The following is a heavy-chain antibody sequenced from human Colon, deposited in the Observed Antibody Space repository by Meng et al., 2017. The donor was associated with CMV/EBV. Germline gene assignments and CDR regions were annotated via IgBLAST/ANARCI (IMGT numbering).Heavy chain of an antibody. CDR1: GFSFSSNG. D-gene: IGHD3-16*02. J-gene: IGHJ3*02. CDR2: ISGSGDVT. CDR3: AKGPQLGLGELSFLDDAFDI. V-gene: IGHV3-23*01. Sequence: GGSLRLSCVASGFSFSSNGMSWVRQAPGKGLEWVSGISGSGDVTYYADSVKGRLTISRDNSKNTLYLQMNSLSADDTAIYYCAKGPQLGLGELSFLDDAFDIWGQGTMVTVSS.